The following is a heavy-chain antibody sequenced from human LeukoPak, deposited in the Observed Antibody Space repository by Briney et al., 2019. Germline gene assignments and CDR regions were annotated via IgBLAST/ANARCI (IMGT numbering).Heavy chain of an antibody. V-gene: IGHV4-34*01. J-gene: IGHJ5*02. Sequence: SETLSLTCAVYGGSFSGYYWSWIRQPPGKGLEWIGGINHSGSTNYNPSLKSRVTISVDTSKNQFSLKLSSVTAADTAVYYCARHSATRLYGSGSYRWFDPWGQGTLVTVSS. CDR2: INHSGST. CDR1: GGSFSGYY. CDR3: ARHSATRLYGSGSYRWFDP. D-gene: IGHD3-10*01.